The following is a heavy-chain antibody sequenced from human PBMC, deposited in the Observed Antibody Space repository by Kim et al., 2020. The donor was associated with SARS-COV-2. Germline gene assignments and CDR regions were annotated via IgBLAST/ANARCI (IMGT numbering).Heavy chain of an antibody. CDR2: ISAYNGNT. D-gene: IGHD3-16*02. V-gene: IGHV1-18*01. J-gene: IGHJ4*02. CDR3: ARSPPYDYVWGSYRWFDY. Sequence: ASVKVSCKASGYTFTSYGISWVRQAPGQGLEWMGWISAYNGNTNYAQKLQGRVTMTTDTSTSTAYMELRSLRSDDTAVYYCARSPPYDYVWGSYRWFDYWGQGTLVTVSS. CDR1: GYTFTSYG.